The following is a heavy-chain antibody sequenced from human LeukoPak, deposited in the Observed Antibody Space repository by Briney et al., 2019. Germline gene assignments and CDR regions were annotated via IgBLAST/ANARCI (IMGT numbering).Heavy chain of an antibody. D-gene: IGHD3-10*01. CDR2: IKPDGSEK. CDR1: GFNFSRYW. CDR3: GRIYYGSGSYYTAPVDY. Sequence: GSLKLSCSASGFNFSRYWMSWVRQAPGKGLEWVANIKPDGSEKYYVDSVKGRFTISRDNAKNSLYLQMNSLRAEDTAVYYCGRIYYGSGSYYTAPVDYWGQGTLVTVSS. J-gene: IGHJ4*02. V-gene: IGHV3-7*02.